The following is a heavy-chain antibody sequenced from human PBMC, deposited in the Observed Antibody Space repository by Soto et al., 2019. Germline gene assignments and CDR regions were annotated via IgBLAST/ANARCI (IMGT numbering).Heavy chain of an antibody. CDR1: GGSISSGDYY. D-gene: IGHD2-2*01. CDR2: IYYNGNT. Sequence: SETLSLTCTVSGGSISSGDYYWSWIRQPPGKGLEWIGFIYYNGNTYYNPSLKSRVTISVDTSKNQFSLKLNSVTAADTAVYYCARDKSPSTRLKHYYYGMDVWGQGTKVTVSS. J-gene: IGHJ6*02. CDR3: ARDKSPSTRLKHYYYGMDV. V-gene: IGHV4-30-4*01.